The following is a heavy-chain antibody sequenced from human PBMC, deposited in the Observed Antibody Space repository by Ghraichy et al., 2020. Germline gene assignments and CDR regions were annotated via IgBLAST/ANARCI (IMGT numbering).Heavy chain of an antibody. CDR1: GYTLTELS. V-gene: IGHV1-24*01. D-gene: IGHD3-10*01. J-gene: IGHJ4*02. Sequence: ASVKVSCKVSGYTLTELSMHWVRQAPGKGLEWMGGFDPEDGETIYAQKFQGRVTMTEDTSTDTAYMELSSLRSEDTAVYYCATDLDAGREGVIPDFDYWGQGTLVTVSS. CDR3: ATDLDAGREGVIPDFDY. CDR2: FDPEDGET.